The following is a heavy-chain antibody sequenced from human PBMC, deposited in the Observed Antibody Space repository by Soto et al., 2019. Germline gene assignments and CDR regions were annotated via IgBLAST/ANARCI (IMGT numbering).Heavy chain of an antibody. V-gene: IGHV1-2*02. D-gene: IGHD2-21*02. CDR2: INPNSGGT. CDR1: GYTFTGYY. Sequence: ASVKVSCKASGYTFTGYYMHWVRQAPGQGLEWMGWINPNSGGTNYAQKFQGRVTMTRDTSISTAYMELSRLRSDDTAVYYCARGAYCGGDCYTWPYAFDIWGQGTMVTVSS. CDR3: ARGAYCGGDCYTWPYAFDI. J-gene: IGHJ3*02.